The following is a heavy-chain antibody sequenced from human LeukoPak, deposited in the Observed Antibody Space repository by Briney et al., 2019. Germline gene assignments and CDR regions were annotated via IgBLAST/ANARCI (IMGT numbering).Heavy chain of an antibody. CDR3: AREGGPYRPLDY. CDR1: GGSISNTNW. CDR2: VNPQGST. D-gene: IGHD6-25*01. Sequence: PSGTLSLTCGVSGGSISNTNWWTWFRQPPGKGLGWIGEVNPQGSTNYNPSLKSRVAISVDKSENHISLKLTSVTAADTAVYYCAREGGPYRPLDYSGQGTLVTVAS. V-gene: IGHV4-4*02. J-gene: IGHJ4*02.